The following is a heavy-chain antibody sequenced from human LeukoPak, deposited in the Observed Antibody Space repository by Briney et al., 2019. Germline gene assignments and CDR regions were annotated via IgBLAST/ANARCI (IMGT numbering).Heavy chain of an antibody. CDR2: IYPADSDT. CDR3: ARRSGAVAENWFDP. J-gene: IGHJ5*02. D-gene: IGHD6-19*01. V-gene: IGHV5-51*01. CDR1: GYDFTNYW. Sequence: GESLKISCKGSGYDFTNYWIGWVRQMPGKGLEWMGIIYPADSDTRYSPSFQGQVTISADKSISTAYLQWSSLKASDTAMYYCARRSGAVAENWFDPWGQGTLVTVSS.